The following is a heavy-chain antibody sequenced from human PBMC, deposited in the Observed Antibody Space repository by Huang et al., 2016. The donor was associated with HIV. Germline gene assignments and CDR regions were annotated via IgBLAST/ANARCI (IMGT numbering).Heavy chain of an antibody. V-gene: IGHV3-7*01. Sequence: VESGGRLVQPGGSLRLSCVGSTFRFGAYWMSWVRQSAGKGLECVANSKQDESEKYYVDSVKCRFNISRDNAKKVLFLEMNNVRVEDTATYYCATKTAAMDIWGQGTTVTVS. CDR3: ATKTAAMDI. CDR1: TFRFGAYW. D-gene: IGHD1-7*01. CDR2: SKQDESEK. J-gene: IGHJ6*02.